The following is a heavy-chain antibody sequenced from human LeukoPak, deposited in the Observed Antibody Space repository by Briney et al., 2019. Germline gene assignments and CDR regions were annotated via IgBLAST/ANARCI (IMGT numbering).Heavy chain of an antibody. CDR3: AKDRYSGSYYGLAFDI. Sequence: GGSLRLSCAASGFTFSRYAMSWAPDAPGKGLEWVSHISGSGGSTYDAASVKGRFTISRDNSKNTLYLRMNSLRAEEAAVYYCAKDRYSGSYYGLAFDIWGQGTMVTVSS. V-gene: IGHV3-23*01. CDR1: GFTFSRYA. D-gene: IGHD1-26*01. CDR2: ISGSGGST. J-gene: IGHJ3*02.